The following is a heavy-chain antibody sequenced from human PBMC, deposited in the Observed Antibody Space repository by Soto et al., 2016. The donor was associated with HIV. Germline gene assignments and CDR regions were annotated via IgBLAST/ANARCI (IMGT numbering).Heavy chain of an antibody. V-gene: IGHV3-13*04. CDR2: IGTAGDT. J-gene: IGHJ4*02. CDR3: ARGSGFGELLSPLDY. CDR1: GFSFSSYD. D-gene: IGHD3-10*01. Sequence: EVQLVESGGGLVQPGGSLRLSCAASGFSFSSYDMHWVRQATGKGLEWVSTIGTAGDTYYPGSVKGRFTISRENAKNSLYLQMNSLRAGDTAVYYCARGSGFGELLSPLDYWGQGNPGHRLL.